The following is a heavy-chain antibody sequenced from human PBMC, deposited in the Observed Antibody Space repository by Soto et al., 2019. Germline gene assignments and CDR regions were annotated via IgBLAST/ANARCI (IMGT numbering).Heavy chain of an antibody. D-gene: IGHD3-3*01. Sequence: ASVKVSCKASGGTFSSYAISWVRQAPGQGLEWMGGIIPIFGTANYAQKFQGRVTITADKSTSTAYMELSSLRSEDTAVYYCARVPDFWSGYAFPFDYWGQGTLVTV. CDR2: IIPIFGTA. J-gene: IGHJ4*02. V-gene: IGHV1-69*06. CDR3: ARVPDFWSGYAFPFDY. CDR1: GGTFSSYA.